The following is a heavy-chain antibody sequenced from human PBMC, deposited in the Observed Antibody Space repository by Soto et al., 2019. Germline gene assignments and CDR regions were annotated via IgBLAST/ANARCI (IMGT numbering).Heavy chain of an antibody. D-gene: IGHD2-2*02. V-gene: IGHV4-4*02. CDR3: ATLPPRIELRVLPIPT. CDR2: IYHSGST. CDR1: GGSISSTNW. Sequence: QVQLQQSGPGLVKPSGTLSLPCAVSGGSISSTNWWTWVRQSPGKRLEWSGEIYHSGSTNYNPSLRGRVTMAVDKSNNQFSLKMTYVTAADTAVYYCATLPPRIELRVLPIPTWGQGTLVTVSS. J-gene: IGHJ5*02.